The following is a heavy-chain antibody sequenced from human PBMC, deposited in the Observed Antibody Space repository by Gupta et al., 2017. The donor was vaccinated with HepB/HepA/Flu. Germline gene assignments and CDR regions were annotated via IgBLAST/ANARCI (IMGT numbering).Heavy chain of an antibody. CDR3: ARGVYCSSTSCAPVSFDI. Sequence: QVQLQQWGAALLTPSETLSPTSAVYGGSFSAYYWSWIRQPPGKGQEWIGEINHSGSTNYNPSLTSRGTISVDTSKNQFFRKLSSVTAADTAEYYCARGVYCSSTSCAPVSFDIWGRVTMVTDCS. CDR1: GGSFSAYY. J-gene: IGHJ3*02. D-gene: IGHD2-2*01. V-gene: IGHV4-34*01. CDR2: INHSGST.